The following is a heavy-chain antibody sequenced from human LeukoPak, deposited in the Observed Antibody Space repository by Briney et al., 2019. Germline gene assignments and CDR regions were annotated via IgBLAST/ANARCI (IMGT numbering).Heavy chain of an antibody. V-gene: IGHV4-34*01. Sequence: PSETLSLTCAVYAGSFSGYYWSWIRQPPGKGLEWIGEINHSGSTNYNPSLKSRVTISVDTSKNQFSLKLSSVTAADTAVYYCARGPSRDYSNYWFDPWGQGTLVTVSS. J-gene: IGHJ5*02. CDR1: AGSFSGYY. CDR3: ARGPSRDYSNYWFDP. CDR2: INHSGST. D-gene: IGHD4-11*01.